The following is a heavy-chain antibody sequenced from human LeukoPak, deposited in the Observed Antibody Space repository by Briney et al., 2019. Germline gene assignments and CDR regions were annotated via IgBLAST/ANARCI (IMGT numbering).Heavy chain of an antibody. D-gene: IGHD2-8*01. J-gene: IGHJ4*02. Sequence: PGGSLRLSCAASGFTFSAFAMSWVRQAPGKGLEWVSAINTGGDNSYHADSVKGRFTISRDNSRNTLYLQMNSLRPEDTAIYLCARQLGYCTSGTCYFDNWGQGTLVTVSS. CDR3: ARQLGYCTSGTCYFDN. V-gene: IGHV3-23*01. CDR2: INTGGDNS. CDR1: GFTFSAFA.